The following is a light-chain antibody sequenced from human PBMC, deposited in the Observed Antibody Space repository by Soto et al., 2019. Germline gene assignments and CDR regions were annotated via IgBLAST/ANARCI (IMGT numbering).Light chain of an antibody. CDR2: KVN. Sequence: QSVLTQPPSASGSPGQSVTISCTGTSSDIGAYNYVSWFQQHPGEAPKLIISKVNKRPSGVPDRFSGSKSGNTASLTVSGLQAEDEADYYCTSYGGRDNLMFGGGTKLTFL. CDR3: TSYGGRDNLM. V-gene: IGLV2-8*01. J-gene: IGLJ3*02. CDR1: SSDIGAYNY.